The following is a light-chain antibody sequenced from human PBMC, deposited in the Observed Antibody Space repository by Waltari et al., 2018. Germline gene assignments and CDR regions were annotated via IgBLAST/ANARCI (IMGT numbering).Light chain of an antibody. CDR1: QSISSY. CDR2: AAS. Sequence: DIQMTQSPSSLSASVGDRVTITCRASQSISSYFNWYQPNPGKAPQLLFYAASSLQSGVPSTFSGIGSGTDFTLTISSLQPEECARDYCQQSYSTPPDTFGQGTKLEIK. V-gene: IGKV1-39*01. CDR3: QQSYSTPPDT. J-gene: IGKJ2*01.